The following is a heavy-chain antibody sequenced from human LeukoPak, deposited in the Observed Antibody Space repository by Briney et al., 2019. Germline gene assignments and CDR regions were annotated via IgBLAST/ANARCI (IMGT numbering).Heavy chain of an antibody. J-gene: IGHJ4*02. Sequence: GGSLRLSCAASGFTFSSYDMSWVRQAPGKGLEWVSTISGSGGSTYYADSVKGRFTISRDISKNTLYLQMNSLRAEDTAVYSCAKVYSSGWHYFDYWGQGTLVTVSS. V-gene: IGHV3-23*01. CDR3: AKVYSSGWHYFDY. CDR2: ISGSGGST. D-gene: IGHD6-19*01. CDR1: GFTFSSYD.